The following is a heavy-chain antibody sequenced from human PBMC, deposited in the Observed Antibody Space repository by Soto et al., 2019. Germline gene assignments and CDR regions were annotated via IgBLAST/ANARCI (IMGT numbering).Heavy chain of an antibody. CDR2: IYWNDDK. CDR3: AHGGGVLWFGELLFHYFDY. J-gene: IGHJ4*02. D-gene: IGHD3-10*01. Sequence: QITLKESGPTLVKPTQTLTLTCTFSGFSLSTSGVGVGWIRQPPGKALEWLALIYWNDDKRYSPSLKSRLTITKDTSKNQVVLTMTNMDPVDTATYYCAHGGGVLWFGELLFHYFDYWGQGTLVTVSS. CDR1: GFSLSTSGVG. V-gene: IGHV2-5*01.